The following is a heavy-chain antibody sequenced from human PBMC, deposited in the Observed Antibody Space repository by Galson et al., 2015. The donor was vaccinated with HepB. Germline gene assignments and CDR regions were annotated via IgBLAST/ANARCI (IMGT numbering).Heavy chain of an antibody. CDR2: ISSNGGST. Sequence: SLRLSCAASGFTFSSYAMHWVRQAPGKGLEYVSAISSNGGSTYYADSVKGRFTISRDNSKNTLYLQMCSLRAEDTAVYYCVRGRGASCYRGTQDYWGQGTLVTVSS. V-gene: IGHV3-64D*06. CDR3: VRGRGASCYRGTQDY. D-gene: IGHD2-2*02. CDR1: GFTFSSYA. J-gene: IGHJ4*02.